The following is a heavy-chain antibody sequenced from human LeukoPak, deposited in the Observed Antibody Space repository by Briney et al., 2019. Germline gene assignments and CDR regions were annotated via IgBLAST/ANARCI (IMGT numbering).Heavy chain of an antibody. D-gene: IGHD3-22*01. Sequence: GGSLRLSCAASGFTFSSYSINWVRQAPGKGLGWVSCISSSGSDIYYADSVRGRFTISRDNAQNSLYLQMHSLRAEDTAVYYCARDLLYYYASSPRAFDIWGQGTMVTVSS. J-gene: IGHJ3*02. CDR1: GFTFSSYS. CDR3: ARDLLYYYASSPRAFDI. CDR2: ISSSGSDI. V-gene: IGHV3-21*01.